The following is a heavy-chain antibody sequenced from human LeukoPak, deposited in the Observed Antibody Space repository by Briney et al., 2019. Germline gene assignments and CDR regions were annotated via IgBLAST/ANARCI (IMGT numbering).Heavy chain of an antibody. Sequence: PGGSLRLSCAASGFTFSSYSMNWVRQAPGKGLEWVSYISSSSSTIYYADSVKGRFTISRDNSKNTLYLQMNSLRAEDTAVYYCAKGADFWSGYIDYWGQGTLVTVSS. V-gene: IGHV3-48*01. CDR2: ISSSSSTI. CDR1: GFTFSSYS. CDR3: AKGADFWSGYIDY. D-gene: IGHD3-3*01. J-gene: IGHJ4*02.